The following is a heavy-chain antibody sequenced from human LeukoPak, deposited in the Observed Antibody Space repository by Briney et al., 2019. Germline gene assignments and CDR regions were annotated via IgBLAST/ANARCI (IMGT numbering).Heavy chain of an antibody. CDR1: GYTFTSYD. CDR2: MNPNSGNT. J-gene: IGHJ4*02. V-gene: IGHV1-8*01. D-gene: IGHD6-19*01. Sequence: PLASVKVSCKASGYTFTSYDLNWVRQATGQGLEWMGWMNPNSGNTGYAQKFQGRVTMTRNTSISTAYMELSSLRSEDTAVYYCARAVSGWYYFDYWGQGTLVTVSS. CDR3: ARAVSGWYYFDY.